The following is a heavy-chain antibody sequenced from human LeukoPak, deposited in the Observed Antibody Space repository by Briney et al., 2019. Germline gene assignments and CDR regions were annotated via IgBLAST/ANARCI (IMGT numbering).Heavy chain of an antibody. D-gene: IGHD3-10*01. CDR3: AKCVVGFGDSRFDY. CDR1: GFTFSAYD. V-gene: IGHV3-23*01. CDR2: IRGGGGSE. J-gene: IGHJ4*02. Sequence: GGSLTLSCTASGFTFSAYDMMWVRHAPGKGTEWVSAIRGGGGSEFYADSVKGLFTISRNNSKYTLFLQMNSLRAEDTAVYYWAKCVVGFGDSRFDYWGQGTLVTVSS.